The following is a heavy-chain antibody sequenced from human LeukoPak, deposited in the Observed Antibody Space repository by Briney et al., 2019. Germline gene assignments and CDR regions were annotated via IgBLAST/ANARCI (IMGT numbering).Heavy chain of an antibody. CDR1: GGSMRSDSSF. CDR3: ARELGSDYGGYSP. Sequence: SQTLSLTCSVSGGSMRSDSSFWSWVRQPAGKGLEWIGRIYATGNTNYNPSLERRVTISVDTSKNQFSLELTSVTAADTAAYYCARELGSDYGGYSPWGQGTLVTVSS. CDR2: IYATGNT. D-gene: IGHD4-23*01. V-gene: IGHV4-61*02. J-gene: IGHJ5*02.